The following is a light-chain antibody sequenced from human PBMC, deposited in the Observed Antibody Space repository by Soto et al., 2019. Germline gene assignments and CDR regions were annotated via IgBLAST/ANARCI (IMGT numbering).Light chain of an antibody. CDR3: QTWVTGIHI. CDR2: LNSDVSH. V-gene: IGLV4-69*01. Sequence: QSVLTQSPSASASLGASVKLTCTLSSGHSNYAIAWHQQQPEKGPRSLMKLNSDVSHSKGDGIPDRFSGSSSGAERYLTISTLQSEDEADYYCQTWVTGIHIFGGGTKLTVL. J-gene: IGLJ2*01. CDR1: SGHSNYA.